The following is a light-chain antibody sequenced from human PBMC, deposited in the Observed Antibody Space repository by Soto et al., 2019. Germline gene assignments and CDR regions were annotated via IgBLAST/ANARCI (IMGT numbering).Light chain of an antibody. CDR2: QVS. J-gene: IGLJ1*01. CDR1: SSDVGGYYY. V-gene: IGLV2-14*01. CDR3: SSYTGSNTFDV. Sequence: QSALTQPASVSGSPGQSITISCTGTSSDVGGYYYVSWYQHHPGKAPKLMIYQVSNRPSGVSNRFSGSKSGNTASLTISGLQAEDEADYYCSSYTGSNTFDVFGTGTKVTVL.